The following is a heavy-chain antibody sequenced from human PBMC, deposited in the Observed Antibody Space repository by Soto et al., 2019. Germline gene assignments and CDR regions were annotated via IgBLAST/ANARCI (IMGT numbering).Heavy chain of an antibody. Sequence: QVQLVESGGGVVQPGRSLRLSCAASGFTFSGYGMHWVRQAPGKGLEWVAVISYDGSNKYYADSVKGRFTISRDNSKNTLYLQMNSLRAEDTAVYYCAKGSRNYDILTGYYYMDVWGKGTTVTVSS. CDR3: AKGSRNYDILTGYYYMDV. V-gene: IGHV3-30*18. CDR2: ISYDGSNK. CDR1: GFTFSGYG. D-gene: IGHD3-9*01. J-gene: IGHJ6*03.